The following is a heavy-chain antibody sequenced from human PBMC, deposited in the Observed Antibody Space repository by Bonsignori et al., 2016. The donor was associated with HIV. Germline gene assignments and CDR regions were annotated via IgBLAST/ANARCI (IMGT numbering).Heavy chain of an antibody. CDR3: AKERRGLTGTGGVAFDL. J-gene: IGHJ3*01. CDR1: GDTLTNYA. CDR2: TVPIFGIT. D-gene: IGHD3-9*01. Sequence: SVKVSCKASGDTLTNYAVNWVRQAPGQGLEWMGGTVPIFGITNYAHKLQGRVTITADEATSTAYMELNSLRSEDTAVYYCAKERRGLTGTGGVAFDLWGQGTMVTVSS. V-gene: IGHV1-69*13.